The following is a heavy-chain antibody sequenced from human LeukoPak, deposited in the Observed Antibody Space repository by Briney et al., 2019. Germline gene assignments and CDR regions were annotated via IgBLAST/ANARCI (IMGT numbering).Heavy chain of an antibody. CDR2: ISSSSSTI. J-gene: IGHJ4*02. Sequence: PGGSLRLSCEASGFSFGDHGMAWVRQAPGKGLEWVSYISSSSSTIYYADSVKGRFTISRDNAKNSLYLQMNSLRDEDTAVYYCARRKARGSDYFDYWGQGTLVTVSS. CDR1: GFSFGDHG. CDR3: ARRKARGSDYFDY. D-gene: IGHD3-10*01. V-gene: IGHV3-48*02.